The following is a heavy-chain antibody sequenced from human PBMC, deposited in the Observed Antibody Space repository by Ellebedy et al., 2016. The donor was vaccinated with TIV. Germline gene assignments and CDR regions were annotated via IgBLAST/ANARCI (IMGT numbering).Heavy chain of an antibody. J-gene: IGHJ6*03. CDR3: ARVRSVYHYIDV. D-gene: IGHD2-8*01. V-gene: IGHV3-48*04. Sequence: GESLKISCTASGSTFSTYSMNWVRQAPGKGLEWVSYVSGSGKTTYYTDSVKGRFTISRDNAKNSLYLHMNSLRAEDTAMYYCARVRSVYHYIDVWGKGTMVTVSS. CDR2: VSGSGKTT. CDR1: GSTFSTYS.